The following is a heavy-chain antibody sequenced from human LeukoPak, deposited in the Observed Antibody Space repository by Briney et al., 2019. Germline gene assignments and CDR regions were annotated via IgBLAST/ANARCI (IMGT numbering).Heavy chain of an antibody. CDR2: ITPSGSYI. CDR3: ARDFSSGSI. D-gene: IGHD6-25*01. CDR1: GFTFSTYS. V-gene: IGHV3-21*01. J-gene: IGHJ3*02. Sequence: GGSLRLSCAASGFTFSTYSMNWVRQAPGKGLEWVSSITPSGSYIYYATSVKGRFTISRDNAKNSLYPQMNSLRAEDTAVYYCARDFSSGSIWGQGTMATVSS.